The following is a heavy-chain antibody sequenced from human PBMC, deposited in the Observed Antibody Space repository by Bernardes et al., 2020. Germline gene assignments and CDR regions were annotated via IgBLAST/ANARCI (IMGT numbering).Heavy chain of an antibody. Sequence: SGPTLVKPTQTLTLTCTFSGFSLGTSGVSVGWFRQHPGKALEWLALISWDDDKRYNPSLNNRLTITKDSSETRLFLTMTNMDPVDTGTYYCAHLNYNIFSARREGFDPWGQGTLVIVSS. CDR2: ISWDDDK. CDR3: AHLNYNIFSARREGFDP. CDR1: GFSLGTSGVS. D-gene: IGHD3-9*01. V-gene: IGHV2-5*02. J-gene: IGHJ5*02.